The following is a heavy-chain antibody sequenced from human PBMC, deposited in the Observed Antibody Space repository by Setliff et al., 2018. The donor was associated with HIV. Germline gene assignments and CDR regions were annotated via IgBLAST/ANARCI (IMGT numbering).Heavy chain of an antibody. CDR1: GFTFSSYE. Sequence: GGSLRLSCAASGFTFSSYEFNWVRQAPGKGLGWVSAISGGGGKTDYADSVKGRFTISRDNSKNTLYLQMNSLRADDTAVYYCAKDRITGYYNFWSGPNFDYWGQGTLVTVSS. V-gene: IGHV3-23*01. CDR2: ISGGGGKT. CDR3: AKDRITGYYNFWSGPNFDY. D-gene: IGHD3-3*01. J-gene: IGHJ4*02.